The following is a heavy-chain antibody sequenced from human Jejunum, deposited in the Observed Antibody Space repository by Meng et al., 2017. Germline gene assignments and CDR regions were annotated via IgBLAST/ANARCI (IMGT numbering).Heavy chain of an antibody. V-gene: IGHV2-5*02. Sequence: SGPTLVKPTQTLTLTCTFSGFSLNTRGVGVGWIRQPPGKALECLALIYWDNDKRYNPSLKNRLTITKDTSRNQVVLTMTNMDPVDTATYFCAHRLAYSTNYNVGWFDPWGQGTLVTVSS. CDR2: IYWDNDK. J-gene: IGHJ5*02. CDR3: AHRLAYSTNYNVGWFDP. CDR1: GFSLNTRGVG. D-gene: IGHD6-13*01.